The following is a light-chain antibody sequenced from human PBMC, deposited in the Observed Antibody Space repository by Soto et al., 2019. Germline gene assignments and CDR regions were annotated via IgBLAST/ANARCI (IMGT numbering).Light chain of an antibody. CDR3: SSYTSSSTYV. CDR2: EVS. J-gene: IGLJ1*01. CDR1: SSDVGGYKY. Sequence: QSALTQPASVSGSPGQSITISCTGTSSDVGGYKYVSWYQHHPGKAPKVMIYEVSNRPSGVSNRFSGSKSGNTASLTISGLQAEDEADYYCSSYTSSSTYVFGSWTKLTVL. V-gene: IGLV2-14*01.